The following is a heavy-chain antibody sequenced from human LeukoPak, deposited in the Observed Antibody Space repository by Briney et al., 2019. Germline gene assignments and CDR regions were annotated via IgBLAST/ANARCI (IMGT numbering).Heavy chain of an antibody. D-gene: IGHD1-7*01. V-gene: IGHV3-30*02. CDR3: AIGVNYAFDD. CDR2: LMYDGRSK. CDR1: GFILSDSG. Sequence: GGSVRLSCTASGFILSDSGFDWVRQAPGKGLEWVAFLMYDGRSKYYLDAVKGRFTISRDNSKNTVYLQMDSLRPEDTAVYYCAIGVNYAFDDWGQGTLVTVSS. J-gene: IGHJ4*02.